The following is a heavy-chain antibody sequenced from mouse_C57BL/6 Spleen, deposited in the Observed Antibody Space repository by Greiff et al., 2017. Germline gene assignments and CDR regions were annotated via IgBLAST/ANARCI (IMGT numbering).Heavy chain of an antibody. CDR1: GYSITSGYY. Sequence: EVQLQESGPGLVKPSQSLSLTCSVTGYSITSGYYWNWIRQFPGNKLEWMGYISYDGSNNYNPSLKNRISITRDTSKNQFFLKLNSVTTEDTATYYCARRGYESMDYWGQGTSVTVSS. V-gene: IGHV3-6*01. CDR3: ARRGYESMDY. J-gene: IGHJ4*01. CDR2: ISYDGSN. D-gene: IGHD2-2*01.